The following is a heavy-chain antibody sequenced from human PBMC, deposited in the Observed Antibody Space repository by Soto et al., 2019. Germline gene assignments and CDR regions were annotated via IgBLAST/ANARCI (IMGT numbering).Heavy chain of an antibody. CDR2: IYYSGNT. J-gene: IGHJ5*02. CDR1: GGSISSGSSY. Sequence: PSETLSLTCTVSGGSISSGSSYWGWIRQPPGKGLEWIGCIYYSGNTNYNPSLKSRVTISVDTSKNQFSLKLSSVTAADTAVYYCARVWDIVPWNWFDPWGQGTLVTVSS. D-gene: IGHD2-8*01. CDR3: ARVWDIVPWNWFDP. V-gene: IGHV4-61*01.